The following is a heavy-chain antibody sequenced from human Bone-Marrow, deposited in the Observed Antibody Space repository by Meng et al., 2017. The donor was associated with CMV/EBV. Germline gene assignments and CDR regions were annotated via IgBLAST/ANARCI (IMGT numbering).Heavy chain of an antibody. J-gene: IGHJ4*02. V-gene: IGHV3-30*03. CDR2: ISYDGSNK. CDR3: ALRTY. Sequence: GGSLRLSCAISGFTFSSYSMNWVRQAPGKGLEWVAVISYDGSNKYYADSVKGRFTISRDNSKNTLYLQMNSLRAEDTAVYYCALRTYWGQGTLVTVSS. CDR1: GFTFSSYS. D-gene: IGHD2-8*01.